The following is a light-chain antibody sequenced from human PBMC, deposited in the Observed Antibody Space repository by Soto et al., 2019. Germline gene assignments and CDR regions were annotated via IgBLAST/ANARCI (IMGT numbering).Light chain of an antibody. Sequence: DMQMTQSPSSVSASLGDRVTIXXRASQSISSYLNWYQQKPGKPPKVXIYAASSLQSGVPSRFSGSGSGTDFTLTISSLQPEDFATYYCQQSYSTPRTFGQGTKVDIK. CDR1: QSISSY. CDR3: QQSYSTPRT. J-gene: IGKJ1*01. CDR2: AAS. V-gene: IGKV1-39*01.